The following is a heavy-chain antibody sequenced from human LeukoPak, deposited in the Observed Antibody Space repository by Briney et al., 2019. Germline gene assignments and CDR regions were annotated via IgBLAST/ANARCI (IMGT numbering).Heavy chain of an antibody. Sequence: SETLSLTCAVYGGSFSGYYWSWIRQPPGKGLEWIGEINHSGSTNYNPSLKSRVTTSVDTSKNQFSLKLSSVTAADTAVYYCARGRGSSSWYGAYYFDYWGQGTLVTVSS. CDR2: INHSGST. CDR1: GGSFSGYY. J-gene: IGHJ4*02. D-gene: IGHD6-13*01. V-gene: IGHV4-34*01. CDR3: ARGRGSSSWYGAYYFDY.